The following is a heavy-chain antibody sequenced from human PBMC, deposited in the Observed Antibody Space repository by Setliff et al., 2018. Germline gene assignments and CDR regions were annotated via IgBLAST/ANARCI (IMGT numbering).Heavy chain of an antibody. Sequence: PSETLSLTCTVSGGSIGNYYWSWIRQPPGKGLEWIGYIYYSGNTNYNPSLKSRVTISVDTSKNQFSLKLSSVTAADTAVYFCAGGYYNFLSGYYTPYYFDYWGQGTLVTVSS. J-gene: IGHJ4*02. D-gene: IGHD3-3*01. V-gene: IGHV4-59*01. CDR2: IYYSGNT. CDR3: AGGYYNFLSGYYTPYYFDY. CDR1: GGSIGNYY.